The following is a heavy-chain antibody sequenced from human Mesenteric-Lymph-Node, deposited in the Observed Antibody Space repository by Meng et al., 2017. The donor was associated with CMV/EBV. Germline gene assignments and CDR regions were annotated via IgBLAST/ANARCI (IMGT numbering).Heavy chain of an antibody. Sequence: GGSLRLSCAASGFTFSSYEMNWVRQAPGKGLEWVAFISHDERDKYYADTVKGRFTISRDNSKNTLYLQLNSLRREDTAMYYCARDFSATVDYWGQGTLVTVSS. CDR2: ISHDERDK. CDR3: ARDFSATVDY. J-gene: IGHJ4*02. V-gene: IGHV3-30*03. CDR1: GFTFSSYE. D-gene: IGHD1-26*01.